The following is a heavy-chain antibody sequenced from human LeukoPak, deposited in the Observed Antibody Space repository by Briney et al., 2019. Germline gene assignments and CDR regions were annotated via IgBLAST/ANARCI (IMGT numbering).Heavy chain of an antibody. CDR2: IRSKAYGGTT. J-gene: IGHJ4*02. CDR3: TRVNTAMVLDY. CDR1: GFTFSSYG. Sequence: GMSLRLSCAASGFTFSSYGMHWVRQAPGKGLEWVGFIRSKAYGGTTEYAASVKGRFTISRDDSKSIAYLQMNSLKTEDTAVYYCTRVNTAMVLDYWGQGTLVTVSS. D-gene: IGHD5-18*01. V-gene: IGHV3-49*04.